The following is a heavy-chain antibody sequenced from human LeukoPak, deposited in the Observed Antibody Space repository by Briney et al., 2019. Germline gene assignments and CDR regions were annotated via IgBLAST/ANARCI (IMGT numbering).Heavy chain of an antibody. CDR2: ISAFNGNT. V-gene: IGHV1-18*04. Sequence: GASVKVSCKASGYTFTSYYMHWVRQAPGQGLEWMGWISAFNGNTNYAQKLQGRVTMTTDTSTSTAYMELRSLRSDDTAVYYCARYSAVAGTGIDYWGQGTLVTVSS. CDR3: ARYSAVAGTGIDY. CDR1: GYTFTSYY. J-gene: IGHJ4*02. D-gene: IGHD6-19*01.